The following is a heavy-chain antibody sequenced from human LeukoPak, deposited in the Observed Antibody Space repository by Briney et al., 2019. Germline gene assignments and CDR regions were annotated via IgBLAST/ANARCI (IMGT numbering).Heavy chain of an antibody. CDR1: GGSISTYY. Sequence: PSETLSLTCTVSGGSISTYYWSWIRQPPGKGLEWIGYISSSGNTNYNPSLKSRVAMSIDTSKNQFSLKLSSVTAADTAVYYCARVGPYSGSYWGQGTRVTVSS. V-gene: IGHV4-59*01. CDR2: ISSSGNT. J-gene: IGHJ4*02. CDR3: ARVGPYSGSY. D-gene: IGHD1-26*01.